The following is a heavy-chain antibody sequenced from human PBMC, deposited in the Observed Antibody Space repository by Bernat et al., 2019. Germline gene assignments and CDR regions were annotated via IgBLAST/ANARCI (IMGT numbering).Heavy chain of an antibody. CDR3: AKDIRGDGYNWWGLFDY. CDR1: GFTFDDYA. CDR2: ISWNSGSI. D-gene: IGHD5-24*01. V-gene: IGHV3-9*01. Sequence: EVQLVESGGGLVQPGRSLRLSCAASGFTFDDYAMHWVRQAPGKGLEWVSGISWNSGSIGYADSVKGRFTISRDNAKNSLYLQMNRLRAEDTALYYCAKDIRGDGYNWWGLFDYWGQGTLVTVSS. J-gene: IGHJ4*02.